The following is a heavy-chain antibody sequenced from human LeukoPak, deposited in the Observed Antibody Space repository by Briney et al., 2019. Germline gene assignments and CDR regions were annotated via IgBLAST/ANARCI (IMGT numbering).Heavy chain of an antibody. D-gene: IGHD2-2*01. V-gene: IGHV3-30*02. CDR2: IRYDGSNK. CDR1: GFTFSSYG. CDR3: ARLGYCSSTSCYVPYYYMDV. Sequence: GGSLRLSCAASGFTFSSYGMHWVRQAPGKGLEWVAFIRYDGSNKYYADSVKGRFTISRDNSKNTLYLQMNSLRAEDTAVYYCARLGYCSSTSCYVPYYYMDVWGKGTTVTISS. J-gene: IGHJ6*03.